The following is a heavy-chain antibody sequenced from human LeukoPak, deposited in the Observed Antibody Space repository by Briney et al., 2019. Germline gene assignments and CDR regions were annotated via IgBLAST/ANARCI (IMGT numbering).Heavy chain of an antibody. J-gene: IGHJ5*02. D-gene: IGHD5-24*01. Sequence: GGSLRLSCAASGFAFSNYGMHWVRQAPGKGLEWVAVIWHDGSTKYYADSVKGRFTISRDNAKNTPYLQMNSLRDEDTAIYYCARVGEMSTNTFWFDPWGQGTLVTVSS. V-gene: IGHV3-33*01. CDR3: ARVGEMSTNTFWFDP. CDR2: IWHDGSTK. CDR1: GFAFSNYG.